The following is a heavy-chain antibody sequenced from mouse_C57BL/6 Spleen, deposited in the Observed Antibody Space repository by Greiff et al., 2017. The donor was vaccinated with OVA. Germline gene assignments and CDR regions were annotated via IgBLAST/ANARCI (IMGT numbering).Heavy chain of an antibody. D-gene: IGHD2-5*01. CDR3: ARGGAYSNFYWYFDV. V-gene: IGHV1-64*01. J-gene: IGHJ1*03. Sequence: QVQLQQPGAELVKPGASVKLSCKASGYTFTSYWMHWVKQRPGQGLEWIGMIHPNSGSTNYNEKFKSKATLTVDKSSSTAYMQLSSLTSEDSAVYYCARGGAYSNFYWYFDVWGTGTTVTVSS. CDR2: IHPNSGST. CDR1: GYTFTSYW.